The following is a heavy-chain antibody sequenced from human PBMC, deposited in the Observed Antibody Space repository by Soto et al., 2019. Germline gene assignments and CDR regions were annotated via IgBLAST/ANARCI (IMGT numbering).Heavy chain of an antibody. CDR3: ARSPRNYYALGSYSYFRH. J-gene: IGHJ1*01. CDR1: GGTFTSYD. D-gene: IGHD3-10*01. V-gene: IGHV1-8*01. CDR2: MNPNNGNT. Sequence: GASVKVSCKASGGTFTSYDISWVRQATGQGLEWMGWMNPNNGNTEYAPKFQGRVTMTMNTSIGTAYMELSSLRSEDTAVYYCARSPRNYYALGSYSYFRHWGQGTLVTVSS.